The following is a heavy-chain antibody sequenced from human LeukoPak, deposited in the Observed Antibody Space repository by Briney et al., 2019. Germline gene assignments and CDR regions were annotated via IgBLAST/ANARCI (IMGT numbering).Heavy chain of an antibody. CDR2: IYYSGST. Sequence: SETLSLTCTVSGGSISSSSYYWGWIRQPPGKGLEWIGSIYYSGSTYYNPSLKSRVTISVDTSKNQFSLKLSSVTAADTAVYYCARDGGLSPLEVTVVTPFDYWGQGTLVTVSS. J-gene: IGHJ4*02. CDR1: GGSISSSSYY. V-gene: IGHV4-39*07. D-gene: IGHD4-23*01. CDR3: ARDGGLSPLEVTVVTPFDY.